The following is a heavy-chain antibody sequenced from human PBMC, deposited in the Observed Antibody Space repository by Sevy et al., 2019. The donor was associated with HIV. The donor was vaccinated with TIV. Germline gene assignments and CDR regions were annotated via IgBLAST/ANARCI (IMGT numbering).Heavy chain of an antibody. V-gene: IGHV3-33*01. Sequence: GGSLRLSCAASGFTFSSYGMHWVRQTPGKGLELVAVIWYDGSNKYYADSVKGRFTISRDNSKNTLYLQMNSLRAEDTAVYYCARDKLPPVMVTMVRGALSYYFDYWGQGTLVTVSS. D-gene: IGHD3-10*01. J-gene: IGHJ4*02. CDR1: GFTFSSYG. CDR2: IWYDGSNK. CDR3: ARDKLPPVMVTMVRGALSYYFDY.